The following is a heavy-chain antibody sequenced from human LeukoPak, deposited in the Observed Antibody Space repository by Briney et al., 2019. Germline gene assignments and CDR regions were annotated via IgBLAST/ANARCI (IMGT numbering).Heavy chain of an antibody. D-gene: IGHD3-3*01. CDR3: ARQISDYYYYYIDV. J-gene: IGHJ6*03. V-gene: IGHV4-38-2*01. CDR2: IYHSGST. Sequence: SETLSLTCAVSDYSISSGYYWGWIRQPPGKGLEWIGSIYHSGSTYYNPSLKSRVTISVDTSKNQFSLKLNSVTAADTAVYYCARQISDYYYYYIDVWGKGTTVTVSS. CDR1: DYSISSGYY.